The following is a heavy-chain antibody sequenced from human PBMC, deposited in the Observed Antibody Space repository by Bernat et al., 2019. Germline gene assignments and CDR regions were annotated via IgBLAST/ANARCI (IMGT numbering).Heavy chain of an antibody. CDR3: AKECGSSGWYTPRPWNYYYYYGMDV. CDR1: GFTFSSYG. V-gene: IGHV3-30*18. J-gene: IGHJ6*02. D-gene: IGHD6-19*01. CDR2: ISYDGSNK. Sequence: QVQLVESGGGVVQPGRSLRLSCAASGFTFSSYGMHWVRQAPGKGLEWVAVISYDGSNKYYADSVKGRFTISRDNSKNTLYLPMNSLRAEDTAVYYCAKECGSSGWYTPRPWNYYYYYGMDVWGQGTTVTVSS.